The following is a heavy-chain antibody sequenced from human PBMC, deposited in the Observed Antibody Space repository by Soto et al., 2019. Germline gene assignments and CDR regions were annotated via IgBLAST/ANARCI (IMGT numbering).Heavy chain of an antibody. Sequence: KPGGSLRLSCAASGFTFTRYSMNWVRQAPGKGPEWVSSISSTTNYIYYGDSMKGRFTISRDNAKNSLYLEMNSLRAEDTAVYYCARGSEDLTSNFDYWGQGTLVTVSS. CDR2: ISSTTNYI. CDR3: ARGSEDLTSNFDY. CDR1: GFTFTRYS. V-gene: IGHV3-21*06. J-gene: IGHJ4*02.